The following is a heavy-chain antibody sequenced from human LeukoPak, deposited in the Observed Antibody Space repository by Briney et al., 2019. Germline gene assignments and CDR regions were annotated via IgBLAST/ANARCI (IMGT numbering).Heavy chain of an antibody. J-gene: IGHJ3*01. CDR3: ARDIQLST. Sequence: GGSLRLSCAASGLTFSDSGMTWVRQAPGKGLEWVSLISFSGDSIYYADSVRGRFTISRDNSKDTLYLQMNSLRAEDTAIYYCARDIQLSTWGLGTMVTVSS. V-gene: IGHV3-23*01. CDR1: GLTFSDSG. CDR2: ISFSGDSI. D-gene: IGHD5-24*01.